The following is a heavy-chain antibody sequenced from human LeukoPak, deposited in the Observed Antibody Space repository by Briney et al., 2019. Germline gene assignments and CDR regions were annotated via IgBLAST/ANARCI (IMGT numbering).Heavy chain of an antibody. D-gene: IGHD3-10*02. J-gene: IGHJ4*02. CDR1: GFTFSGSA. Sequence: PGGSPKLSCAASGFTFSGSAMHWVRQASGKGLEWVGRIRSKANSYATAYAASVKGRLTISRDDSKNTAYLQMNSLKTEDTAVYYCTRLFGVDYWGQGTLVTVSS. CDR2: IRSKANSYAT. V-gene: IGHV3-73*01. CDR3: TRLFGVDY.